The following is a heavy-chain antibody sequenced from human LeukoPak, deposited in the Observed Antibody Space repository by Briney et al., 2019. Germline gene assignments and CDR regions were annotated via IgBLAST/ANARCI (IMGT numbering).Heavy chain of an antibody. CDR1: GYTFTYRY. CDR3: TRETGGSTLVTLPSDN. D-gene: IGHD4-23*01. J-gene: IGHJ4*02. CDR2: INPNSGAT. V-gene: IGHV1-2*02. Sequence: GASVKVSCKASGYTFTYRYLHWVRQAPGQGLEWMGWINPNSGATNYAQKFQGRVTMTRDGSISTAYMELSWLTSDDTAVYYCTRETGGSTLVTLPSDNWGQGTPVTVSS.